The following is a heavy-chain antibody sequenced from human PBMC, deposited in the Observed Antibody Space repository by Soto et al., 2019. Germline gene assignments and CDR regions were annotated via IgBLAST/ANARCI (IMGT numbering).Heavy chain of an antibody. Sequence: EVQLVESGGGLVKPGGSLRLSCAASGFTFSNAWMSWVRQAPGKGLEWVGRIKSKTDGGTSDYAAPVKGRFTISRDDSKNTLYLQMNSLKTEDTAVYYCTTQYELTAFDYWGQGTLVTVSS. J-gene: IGHJ4*02. D-gene: IGHD1-1*01. CDR3: TTQYELTAFDY. V-gene: IGHV3-15*01. CDR1: GFTFSNAW. CDR2: IKSKTDGGTS.